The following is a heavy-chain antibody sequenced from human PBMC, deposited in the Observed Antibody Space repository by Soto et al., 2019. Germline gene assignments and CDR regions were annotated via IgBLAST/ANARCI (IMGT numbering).Heavy chain of an antibody. CDR3: ARDKGAPYYYGSGSSRYGMDV. Sequence: GGSLRLSCAASGFTVSSNYMSWVRQAPGKGLEWVSYISSSSSTIYYADSVKGRFTISRDNAKNSLYLQMNSLRAEDTAVYYCARDKGAPYYYGSGSSRYGMDVWGQGTTVTVSS. J-gene: IGHJ6*02. D-gene: IGHD3-10*01. CDR1: GFTVSSNY. CDR2: ISSSSSTI. V-gene: IGHV3-48*01.